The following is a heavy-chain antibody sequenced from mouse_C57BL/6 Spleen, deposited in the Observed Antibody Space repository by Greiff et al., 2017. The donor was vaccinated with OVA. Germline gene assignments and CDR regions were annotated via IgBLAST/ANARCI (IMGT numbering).Heavy chain of an antibody. D-gene: IGHD3-2*02. CDR3: ATNSSGYGWFAY. V-gene: IGHV1-54*01. Sequence: QVQLKQSGAELVRPGTSVKVSCKASGYAFTNYLIEWVKQRPGQGLEWIGVINPGSGGTNYNEKFKGKATLTADKSSSTAYMQLSSLTSEDSAVYFCATNSSGYGWFAYWGQGTLVTVSA. J-gene: IGHJ3*01. CDR2: INPGSGGT. CDR1: GYAFTNYL.